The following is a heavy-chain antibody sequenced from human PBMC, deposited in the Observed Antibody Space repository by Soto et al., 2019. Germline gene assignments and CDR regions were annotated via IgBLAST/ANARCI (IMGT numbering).Heavy chain of an antibody. CDR3: AKDLSSSFDAFEF. Sequence: GGSLRLSCAASGFTFSRYGMHWVRQAPGKGLEWEAVTWYDGSDKYYADSVKGRFTISRDNSKKTLDLQMSSLRAEDTAVYFCAKDLSSSFDAFEFWGQETMVTVSS. D-gene: IGHD6-13*01. J-gene: IGHJ3*01. CDR2: TWYDGSDK. CDR1: GFTFSRYG. V-gene: IGHV3-33*06.